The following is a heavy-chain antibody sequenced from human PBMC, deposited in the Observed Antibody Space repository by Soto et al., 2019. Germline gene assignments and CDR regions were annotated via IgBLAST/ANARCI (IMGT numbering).Heavy chain of an antibody. Sequence: VGSLRLSCAASGFTFSTYDMNWVRQAPGKGLEWVSFISSGSSYIYYADSVKGRFTISRDNAKNSLFLQLNSLRAEDTAVYYCAREGFNYYDTSGYPTNGMDVWGQGTTVTVSS. CDR3: AREGFNYYDTSGYPTNGMDV. CDR1: GFTFSTYD. CDR2: ISSGSSYI. J-gene: IGHJ6*02. D-gene: IGHD3-22*01. V-gene: IGHV3-21*01.